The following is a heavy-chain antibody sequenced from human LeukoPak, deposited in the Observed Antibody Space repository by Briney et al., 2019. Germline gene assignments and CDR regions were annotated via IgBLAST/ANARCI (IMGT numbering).Heavy chain of an antibody. CDR2: MNPNSGNT. D-gene: IGHD4-17*01. Sequence: ASVKVSCKASGYTFTSYDINWVRQATGQGLEWMGWMNPNSGNTGYAQKFQGRVTMTRNASISTAYMELSSLRSEDTAVYYCASDYGETGAFDIWGQGTMVTVSS. CDR3: ASDYGETGAFDI. CDR1: GYTFTSYD. V-gene: IGHV1-8*01. J-gene: IGHJ3*02.